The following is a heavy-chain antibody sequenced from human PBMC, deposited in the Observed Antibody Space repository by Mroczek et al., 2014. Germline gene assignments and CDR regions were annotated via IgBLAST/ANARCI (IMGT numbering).Heavy chain of an antibody. V-gene: IGHV1-18*01. CDR3: ARDGAYYDFWSGYPGKSTGAMRYFDL. J-gene: IGHJ2*01. CDR1: GYTFTSYG. D-gene: IGHD3-3*01. Sequence: QVQLVQSGAEVKKPGASVKVSCKASGYTFTSYGISWVRQAPGQGLEWMGWISAYNGNTNYAQKLQGRVTMTTDTSTSTAYMELRSLRSDDTAVYYCARDGAYYDFWSGYPGKSTGAMRYFDLWGPWHPWSLSP. CDR2: ISAYNGNT.